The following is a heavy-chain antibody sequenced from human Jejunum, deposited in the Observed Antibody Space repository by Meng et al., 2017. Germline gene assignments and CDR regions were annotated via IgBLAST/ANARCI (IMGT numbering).Heavy chain of an antibody. CDR3: ARFVSSGYSEAWAY. CDR2: IKVYNDKT. J-gene: IGHJ4*02. Sequence: QVEEMESGSEVKEAGAPVNGTCKASGYSFSSYERRWVRQAQGQGLEWMGRIKVYNDKTNYAYKFEGRVTMTTDTATTTAYMELRNLRSDDTAVYYCARFVSSGYSEAWAYWGQGTLVTVSS. D-gene: IGHD3-22*01. V-gene: IGHV1-18*01. CDR1: GYSFSSYE.